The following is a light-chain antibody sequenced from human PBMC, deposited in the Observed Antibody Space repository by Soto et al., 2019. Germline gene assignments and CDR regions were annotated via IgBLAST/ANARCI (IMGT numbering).Light chain of an antibody. CDR3: CSYAGSDSFV. J-gene: IGLJ1*01. CDR1: SSDIGGYNY. Sequence: QSALTQPRSVSGSPGQSVTISCTGTSSDIGGYNYVSWYQQHPGQAPKFMIYDVSERPSGVPDRFSGSKSGNTASLTISGLQAEDEADYYCCSYAGSDSFVFGSGTKLTVL. CDR2: DVS. V-gene: IGLV2-11*01.